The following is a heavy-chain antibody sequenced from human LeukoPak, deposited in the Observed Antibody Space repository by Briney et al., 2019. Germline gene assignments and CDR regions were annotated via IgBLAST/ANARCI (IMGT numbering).Heavy chain of an antibody. J-gene: IGHJ4*02. D-gene: IGHD1-20*01. CDR1: GFTFSNYM. CDR2: IKSDGITI. CDR3: LRDLNWSLDQ. V-gene: IGHV3-74*01. Sequence: GSLRLSCAASGFTFSNYMMHWVRPAPGKGLVWVSRIKSDGITITYADSVKGRFTISRDNAKNTLYLQMNSLRAEDTAVYYCLRDLNWSLDQWGQGTLVIVSS.